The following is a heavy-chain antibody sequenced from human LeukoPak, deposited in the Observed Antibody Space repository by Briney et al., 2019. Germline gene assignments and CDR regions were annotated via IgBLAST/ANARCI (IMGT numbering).Heavy chain of an antibody. Sequence: ASVKVSCKASGGTFINYAINWVRQAPGQGLEWMGGIIPIFGTANYAQKFQGRVTITADESTSTAYMELSSLRSEDTAVYYCARGKEMATSKHFDYWGQGTLVTVSS. V-gene: IGHV1-69*13. CDR3: ARGKEMATSKHFDY. J-gene: IGHJ4*02. D-gene: IGHD5-24*01. CDR1: GGTFINYA. CDR2: IIPIFGTA.